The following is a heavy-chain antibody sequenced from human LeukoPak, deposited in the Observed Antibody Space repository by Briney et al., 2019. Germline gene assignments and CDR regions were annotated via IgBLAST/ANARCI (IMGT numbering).Heavy chain of an antibody. CDR1: GFTFSNAW. V-gene: IGHV3-15*01. J-gene: IGHJ4*02. D-gene: IGHD5-18*01. CDR2: IKSKTDGGTT. CDR3: AKDQGYSYGTSFDY. Sequence: GGSLRLSCAASGFTFSNAWMSWVRQAPGKGLEWVGRIKSKTDGGTTDYAAPVKGRFTISRDNSKNTLYLQMNSLRAEDTAVYYCAKDQGYSYGTSFDYWGQGTLVTVSS.